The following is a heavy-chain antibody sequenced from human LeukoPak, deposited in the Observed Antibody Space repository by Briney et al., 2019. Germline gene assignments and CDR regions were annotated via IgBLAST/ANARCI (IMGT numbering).Heavy chain of an antibody. CDR1: GFSLSTSGMC. Sequence: ESGPALVKPTQTLTLTCTFSGFSLSTSGMCVSWIRQPPGKALEWLARIDWDDDKRYSPSLKSRLTITKDTSKNQVVLTMTNMDPVDTATYYCAHRRWEAVPDAENWFDPWGRGTLVTVSS. V-gene: IGHV2-5*08. J-gene: IGHJ5*02. CDR2: IDWDDDK. CDR3: AHRRWEAVPDAENWFDP. D-gene: IGHD2-2*01.